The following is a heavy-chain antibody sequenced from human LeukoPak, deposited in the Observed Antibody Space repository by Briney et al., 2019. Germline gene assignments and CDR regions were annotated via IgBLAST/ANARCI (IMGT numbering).Heavy chain of an antibody. J-gene: IGHJ4*02. D-gene: IGHD3-22*01. CDR1: GDPITSNSHY. V-gene: IGHV4-39*01. CDR2: ISYSGDT. CDR3: APQPHYYDTSAYYPSHFDY. Sequence: PSETLSLTCTVSGDPITSNSHYWGWIRQPPGKGLEWIGSISYSGDTHYNPSLKSRVTLSVDTSKSQFSLNLSSLTAADTAVFYCAPQPHYYDTSAYYPSHFDYWGLGTLVTVAS.